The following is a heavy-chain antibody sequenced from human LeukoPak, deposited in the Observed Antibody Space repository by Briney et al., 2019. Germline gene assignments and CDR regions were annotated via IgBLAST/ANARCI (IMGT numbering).Heavy chain of an antibody. CDR3: ARDGDRYCSGGSCYDWFDP. V-gene: IGHV1-69*05. J-gene: IGHJ5*02. D-gene: IGHD2-15*01. Sequence: SVKVSCKASGGTFSSYAISWVRQAPGQGLEWMGGIIPIFGTANYAQKFQGRVTITTDESTSTAYMELSSLRSEDTAVYYCARDGDRYCSGGSCYDWFDPWGQGTLVTVSS. CDR2: IIPIFGTA. CDR1: GGTFSSYA.